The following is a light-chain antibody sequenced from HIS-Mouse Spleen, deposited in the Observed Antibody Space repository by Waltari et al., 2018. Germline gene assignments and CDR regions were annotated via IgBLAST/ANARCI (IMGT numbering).Light chain of an antibody. J-gene: IGLJ3*02. CDR1: SSDVAGYNH. CDR2: DVS. CDR3: SSYTSSSTWV. Sequence: QSALTQPASVSGSPGQSITISCTGTSSDVAGYNHVSWYQQHPGKAPKLMIYDVSNRPSGVSNRFSGSKSGNTASLTISGLQAEDEADYYCSSYTSSSTWVFGGGTKLTVL. V-gene: IGLV2-14*03.